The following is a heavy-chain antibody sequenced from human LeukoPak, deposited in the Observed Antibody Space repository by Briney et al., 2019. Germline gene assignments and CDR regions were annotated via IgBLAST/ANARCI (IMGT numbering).Heavy chain of an antibody. V-gene: IGHV3-9*01. CDR3: AKDVNLDTAMVTLAY. CDR1: GFTFDDYA. J-gene: IGHJ4*02. D-gene: IGHD5-18*01. CDR2: ISWNSGSI. Sequence: GGSLRLSCAASGFTFDDYAMHWVRQAPRKGLEWVSGISWNSGSIGYADSVKGRFTISRDNAKNSLYLQMNSLRAEDTALYYCAKDVNLDTAMVTLAYWGQGTLVTVSS.